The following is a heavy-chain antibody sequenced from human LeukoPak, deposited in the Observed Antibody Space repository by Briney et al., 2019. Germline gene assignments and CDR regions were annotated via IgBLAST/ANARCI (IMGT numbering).Heavy chain of an antibody. V-gene: IGHV1-3*01. CDR1: GYTFTSYA. CDR3: ARDYMSRPQDGTRGSFDY. Sequence: ASVKVSCKASGYTFTSYAMHWVRQAPGQRLEWMGWINAGNGNTKYSQKFQGRVTITRDTSASTAYMELSSLRSEDTAVYYCARDYMSRPQDGTRGSFDYWGQGTLVTVSS. J-gene: IGHJ4*02. CDR2: INAGNGNT. D-gene: IGHD2-2*01.